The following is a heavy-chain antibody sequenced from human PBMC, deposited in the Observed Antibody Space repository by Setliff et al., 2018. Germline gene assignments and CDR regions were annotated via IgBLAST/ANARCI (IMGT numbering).Heavy chain of an antibody. CDR3: AREGCSSLIGWFDP. D-gene: IGHD6-13*01. J-gene: IGHJ5*02. Sequence: PSETLSLTCTVSGGSISSGSYYWSWIRQPAGKGLEWIGRIYTSGSTNYKPSLKSRVTISVDTSKNQFSLKLSSVTAADTAVYYCAREGCSSLIGWFDPWGQGTLVTVSS. CDR2: IYTSGST. V-gene: IGHV4-61*02. CDR1: GGSISSGSYY.